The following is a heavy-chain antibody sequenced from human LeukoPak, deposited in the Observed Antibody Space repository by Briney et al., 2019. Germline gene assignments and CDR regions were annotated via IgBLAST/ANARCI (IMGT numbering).Heavy chain of an antibody. J-gene: IGHJ3*02. Sequence: SETLSLTCTVSGGSISSSSYYWSWIRQPPGKGLEWIGYIYYSGSTNYNPSLKSRVTISVDTSKNQFSLKLSSVTAADTAVYYCASSDRNAFDIWAKGQWSPSLQ. CDR1: GGSISSSSYY. CDR2: IYYSGST. CDR3: ASSDRNAFDI. V-gene: IGHV4-61*01.